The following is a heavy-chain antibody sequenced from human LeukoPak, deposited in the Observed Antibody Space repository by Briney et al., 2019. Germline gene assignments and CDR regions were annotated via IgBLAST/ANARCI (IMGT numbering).Heavy chain of an antibody. CDR2: ISSSSSYI. J-gene: IGHJ4*02. CDR1: GFTFSSYS. V-gene: IGHV3-21*01. Sequence: GGSLRLSCAASGFTFSSYSMNLVRQAPGKGLEWVSSISSSSSYIYYADSVKGRFTISRDNAKNSLYLQMNSLRAEDTAVYYCARDLSGSYYSTRYFDYWGQGTLVTVSS. D-gene: IGHD1-26*01. CDR3: ARDLSGSYYSTRYFDY.